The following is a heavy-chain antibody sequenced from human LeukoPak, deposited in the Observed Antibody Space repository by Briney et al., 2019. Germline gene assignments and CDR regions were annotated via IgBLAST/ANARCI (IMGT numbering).Heavy chain of an antibody. CDR2: INTDGSNT. D-gene: IGHD6-19*01. J-gene: IGHJ4*02. V-gene: IGHV3-74*01. Sequence: GGSLRLSCAASGFTFDYYWMHWVRQAPGKGLMWVSRINTDGSNTHYADSVKGRFTISRDNAKNTLYLQMNGLRAEDTAVYYCAKEGIAVAGTDFDYWGQGTLVTVSS. CDR3: AKEGIAVAGTDFDY. CDR1: GFTFDYYW.